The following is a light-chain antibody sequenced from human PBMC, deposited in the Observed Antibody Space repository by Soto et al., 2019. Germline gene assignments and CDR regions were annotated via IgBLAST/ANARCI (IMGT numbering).Light chain of an antibody. CDR3: QQRSNWPLT. CDR2: DTS. Sequence: EIVLTQSPDTLSLSPGERATLSCRASQSISSFLAWYQQKPGQAPRLLIYDTSNRATDIPARFSGSGSATDFTLTISSLEPEDFAVYYCQQRSNWPLTFGGRTKVEIK. J-gene: IGKJ4*01. V-gene: IGKV3-11*01. CDR1: QSISSF.